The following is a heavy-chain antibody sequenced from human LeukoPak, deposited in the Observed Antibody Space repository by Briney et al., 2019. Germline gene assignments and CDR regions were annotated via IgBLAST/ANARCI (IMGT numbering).Heavy chain of an antibody. J-gene: IGHJ4*02. CDR1: VGTFSSYA. V-gene: IGHV1-69*06. D-gene: IGHD6-19*01. Sequence: SVAVSFKSSVGTFSSYAINWLRQPPAQGLDWMGGIIPSFGTSNNAQKFQGRVTITADKSKSTDYMELSSLRSEDTAVYYGARGPSPQWLDEEGYYCDYWGQGTLVTVSS. CDR2: IIPSFGTS. CDR3: ARGPSPQWLDEEGYYCDY.